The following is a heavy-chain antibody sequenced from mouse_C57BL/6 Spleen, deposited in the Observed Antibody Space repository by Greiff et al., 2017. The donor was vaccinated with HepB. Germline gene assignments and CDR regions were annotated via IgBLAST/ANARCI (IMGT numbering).Heavy chain of an antibody. J-gene: IGHJ2*01. CDR1: GYTFTSYW. Sequence: VQLQQPGAELVRPGSSVKLSCKASGYTFTSYWMHWVKQRPIQGLEWIGNIDPSDSETHYNQKFKDKATLTVDKSSSTAYMQLSSLTSEDSAVYYCARGDYYGVTYYFDYWGQGTTLTVSS. CDR2: IDPSDSET. CDR3: ARGDYYGVTYYFDY. V-gene: IGHV1-52*01. D-gene: IGHD1-1*01.